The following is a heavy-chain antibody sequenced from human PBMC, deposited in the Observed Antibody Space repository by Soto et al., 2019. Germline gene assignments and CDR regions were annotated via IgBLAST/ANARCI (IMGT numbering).Heavy chain of an antibody. CDR2: IYPADSDT. CDR3: ASTEIPSSGSFHWYIDF. J-gene: IGHJ2*01. V-gene: IGHV5-51*01. Sequence: PGESLKISCRGSEYSFVSYWIAWVRQVPGKGLEWMGIIYPADSDTRYSPSFQGQVTISVDTSLKTAYLQWSSLKASDSAIYYCASTEIPSSGSFHWYIDFWGRGTLVTVSS. D-gene: IGHD3-10*01. CDR1: EYSFVSYW.